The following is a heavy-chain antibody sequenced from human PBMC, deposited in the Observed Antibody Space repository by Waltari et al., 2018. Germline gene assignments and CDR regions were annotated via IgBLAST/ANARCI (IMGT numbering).Heavy chain of an antibody. D-gene: IGHD5-12*01. J-gene: IGHJ4*02. Sequence: EVQLVESGGGLVQPGGSLRLSCAASGFTFSRYEMNWVRQAPGKGLEWVSYMSSSGSTIYYADSVKGRFTISRDNAKNSLYLQMNSLRAEDTAVYYCARDRMATIDYWGQGTLVTVSS. CDR1: GFTFSRYE. V-gene: IGHV3-48*03. CDR3: ARDRMATIDY. CDR2: MSSSGSTI.